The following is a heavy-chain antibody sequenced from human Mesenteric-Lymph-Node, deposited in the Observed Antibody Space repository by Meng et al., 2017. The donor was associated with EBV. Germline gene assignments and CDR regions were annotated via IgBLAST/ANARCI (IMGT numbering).Heavy chain of an antibody. Sequence: VQLQQSRPGLVKPSQTLSLTFSISGDNVSINSVVWNWIRQSPSRGLEWLGRTYDRSKWYFDYAVSVKSRITINPDTSKNQFSLQLNSVTPEDTAVYYCAREGGSGTYYPFDHWGQGTLVTVSS. D-gene: IGHD3-10*01. J-gene: IGHJ4*02. V-gene: IGHV6-1*01. CDR3: AREGGSGTYYPFDH. CDR1: GDNVSINSVV. CDR2: TYDRSKWYF.